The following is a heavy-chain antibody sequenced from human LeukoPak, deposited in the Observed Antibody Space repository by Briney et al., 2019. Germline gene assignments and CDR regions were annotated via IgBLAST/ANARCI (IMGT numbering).Heavy chain of an antibody. J-gene: IGHJ6*02. Sequence: KFGESLKISCKGSGYSFSTYRISWVRQMPGKGLEWMGKIDPSDLYTDYSPSFQGHVTISADKSISTAYLQWSSLKASDTAMYYCARHVNDYSNYRRLGGYYYYGMDVWGQGTTVTVSS. CDR3: ARHVNDYSNYRRLGGYYYYGMDV. V-gene: IGHV5-10-1*01. CDR2: IDPSDLYT. CDR1: GYSFSTYR. D-gene: IGHD4-11*01.